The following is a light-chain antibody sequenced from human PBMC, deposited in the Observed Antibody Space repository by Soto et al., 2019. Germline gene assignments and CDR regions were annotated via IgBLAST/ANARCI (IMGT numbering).Light chain of an antibody. V-gene: IGKV4-1*01. J-gene: IGKJ2*01. Sequence: DIVMTQSPDSLAVSLGERATINCKSSQSVLYSSNNKNYLAWYQQKPGQPPKLLIYWASTRESGVPDRFSGSGSGTDFTLTISSLQAEDVXXXXXXXXYXTPPYTFGQGTKLEIK. CDR3: XXXYXTPPYT. CDR2: WAS. CDR1: QSVLYSSNNKNY.